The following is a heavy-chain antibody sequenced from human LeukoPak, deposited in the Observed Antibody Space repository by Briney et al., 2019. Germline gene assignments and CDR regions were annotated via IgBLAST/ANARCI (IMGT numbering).Heavy chain of an antibody. Sequence: SETLSLTCAVYGGPFSGYYWSWIRQPPGKGLEWIGEINHSGSTNYNPSLKSRVTISVDTSKNQFSLKLSSVTAADTAVYYCAREHLTTDYWGQGTLVTVSS. CDR3: AREHLTTDY. D-gene: IGHD4-17*01. CDR1: GGPFSGYY. V-gene: IGHV4-34*01. CDR2: INHSGST. J-gene: IGHJ4*02.